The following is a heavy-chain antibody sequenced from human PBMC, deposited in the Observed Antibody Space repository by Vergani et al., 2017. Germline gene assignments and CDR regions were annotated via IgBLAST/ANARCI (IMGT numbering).Heavy chain of an antibody. CDR1: GFTFSSYS. CDR3: AKDYSGDYSFDY. CDR2: ISGSGGST. V-gene: IGHV3-23*01. D-gene: IGHD2-15*01. J-gene: IGHJ4*02. Sequence: EVQLLESGGGLVQPGGSLRLSCAASGFTFSSYSMSWVRQAPGKGLEWVSAISGSGGSTYYADSVKGRFTYYADSVKGRFTISRDKSKNTLYLKMNSLRAEDTAVYYCAKDYSGDYSFDYWGQGTLVTVSS.